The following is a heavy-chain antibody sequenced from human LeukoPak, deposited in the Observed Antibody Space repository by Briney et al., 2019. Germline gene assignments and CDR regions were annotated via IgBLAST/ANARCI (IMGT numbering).Heavy chain of an antibody. CDR1: GYSFTSYW. J-gene: IGHJ5*02. Sequence: GEPLKISCKGSGYSFTSYWIGWVRQMPGKGLEWMGIIYPGDSDTRYRPSFQGQVTISADKSITTAYLQWSSLKASDTAMYYCARRTSWFKEYNWFDPWGQATLVTVSS. CDR3: ARRTSWFKEYNWFDP. D-gene: IGHD2-2*01. CDR2: IYPGDSDT. V-gene: IGHV5-51*01.